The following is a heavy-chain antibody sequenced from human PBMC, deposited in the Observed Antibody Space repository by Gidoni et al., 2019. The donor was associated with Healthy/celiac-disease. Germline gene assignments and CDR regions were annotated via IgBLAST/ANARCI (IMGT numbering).Heavy chain of an antibody. Sequence: QVQLVQSGAEVKQPGSSVKVSCKASGGTFSSYAISWVRQAPVQGLEWMGGIIPIFGTANYAQKFQGRVTIPADESTSTAYMELSSLRSEDTAVYYCARLGCSSTSCPGPFDYWGQGTLVTVSS. CDR1: GGTFSSYA. V-gene: IGHV1-69*01. CDR3: ARLGCSSTSCPGPFDY. CDR2: IIPIFGTA. D-gene: IGHD2-2*01. J-gene: IGHJ4*02.